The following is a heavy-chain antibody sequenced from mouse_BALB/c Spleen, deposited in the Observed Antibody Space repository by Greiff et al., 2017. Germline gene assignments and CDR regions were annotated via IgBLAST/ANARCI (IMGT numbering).Heavy chain of an antibody. CDR2: IYPGNSDT. CDR3: TRNYYGISYYFDY. V-gene: IGHV1-5*01. Sequence: VQLQQSGTVLARPGASVKMSCKASGYTFTSYWMHWVKQRPGQGLEWIGAIYPGNSDTSYNQKFKGKAKLTAVTSTSTAYMELSSLTNEESAVYYCTRNYYGISYYFDYWGQGTTLTVSS. D-gene: IGHD2-1*01. CDR1: GYTFTSYW. J-gene: IGHJ2*01.